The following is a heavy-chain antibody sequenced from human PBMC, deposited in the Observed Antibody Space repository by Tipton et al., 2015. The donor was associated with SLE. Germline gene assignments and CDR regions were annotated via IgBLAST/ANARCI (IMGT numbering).Heavy chain of an antibody. Sequence: TLSLTCTVSGGSITTGDSNYNWIRQHPGKGLEWIGFITNSGSTDYNPSLKSRVSISIDTSENQFSLKLTSVTAADTAVYYCARDGPGLPLTWGQGTLVTVSS. V-gene: IGHV4-31*03. CDR3: ARDGPGLPLT. CDR1: GGSITTGDSN. CDR2: ITNSGST. J-gene: IGHJ5*02.